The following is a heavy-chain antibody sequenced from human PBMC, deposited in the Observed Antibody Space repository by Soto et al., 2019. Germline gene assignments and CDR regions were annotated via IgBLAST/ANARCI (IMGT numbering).Heavy chain of an antibody. D-gene: IGHD2-15*01. CDR1: GFTFSSHV. CDR2: ISGPGGT. Sequence: EVQLWESGGGWVQPGGSLRLSCAVSGFTFSSHVMSWVRQAPGKGLEWVSAISGPGGTYYADSVKGRFTISRDNSKNALYLQMNNLRDEDTAVYYCAKDRRGAYCSGGICYSPDYWGQGTLVIVSS. V-gene: IGHV3-23*01. CDR3: AKDRRGAYCSGGICYSPDY. J-gene: IGHJ4*02.